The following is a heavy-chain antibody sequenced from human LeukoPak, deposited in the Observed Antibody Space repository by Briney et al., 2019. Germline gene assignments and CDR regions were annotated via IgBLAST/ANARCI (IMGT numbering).Heavy chain of an antibody. D-gene: IGHD3-3*01. CDR2: ISSSSSYI. CDR3: ARVGYDFWSGYQYYYYYYYMDV. J-gene: IGHJ6*03. V-gene: IGHV3-21*01. CDR1: GFTFSSYS. Sequence: GGSLRLSCAASGFTFSSYSMNWVRQAPGKGLEWVSSISSSSSYIYYADSVKGRFTISRDNAKNSLYLQMNSLRAEDTAVYYCARVGYDFWSGYQYYYYYYYMDVWGKGTTVTVSS.